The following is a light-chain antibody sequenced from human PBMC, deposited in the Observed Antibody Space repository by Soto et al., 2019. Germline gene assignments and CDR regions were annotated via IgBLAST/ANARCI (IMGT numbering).Light chain of an antibody. CDR2: PAS. V-gene: IGKV3-20*01. CDR1: QRVSNSL. J-gene: IGKJ3*01. Sequence: EIVLTQSPGTLSLSPGERATLSCRASQRVSNSLVAWYQQKPGQAPRPLISPASSRATGIPDRFSGSGSGTDFTLTISSLEPEDFAVYYCQTYGDSLFTFGPGTKL. CDR3: QTYGDSLFT.